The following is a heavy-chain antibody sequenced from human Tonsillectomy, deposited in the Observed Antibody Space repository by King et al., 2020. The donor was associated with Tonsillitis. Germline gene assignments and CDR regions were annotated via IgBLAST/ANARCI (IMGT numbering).Heavy chain of an antibody. J-gene: IGHJ4*02. D-gene: IGHD3-22*01. CDR2: ISAYNGNT. V-gene: IGHV1-18*01. Sequence: QLVQSGAEVKKPGASVKVSCKASGYTFTSYGISWVRQAPGQGLEWMGWISAYNGNTNYAQKLQGRVTMTTDTSTSTAYMELRSLRSDDTAVYYCARERHTYYYDSSGYSPFDYWGPGTLVTVSS. CDR3: ARERHTYYYDSSGYSPFDY. CDR1: GYTFTSYG.